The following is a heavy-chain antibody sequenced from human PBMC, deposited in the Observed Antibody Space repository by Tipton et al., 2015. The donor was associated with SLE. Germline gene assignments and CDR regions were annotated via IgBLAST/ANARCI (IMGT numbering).Heavy chain of an antibody. V-gene: IGHV6-1*01. Sequence: GLVKPSQTLSLTCAISGDSVSSNSAAWNWIRQSPSRGLEWLGRTYYRSKWFYDYAVSVQSRITINPDTSKNQFSLQLNSVTPKDTAVYYCARDTSGWPLGAFDIWGQGTMVTVSS. CDR3: ARDTSGWPLGAFDI. D-gene: IGHD6-19*01. CDR1: GDSVSSNSAA. J-gene: IGHJ3*02. CDR2: TYYRSKWFY.